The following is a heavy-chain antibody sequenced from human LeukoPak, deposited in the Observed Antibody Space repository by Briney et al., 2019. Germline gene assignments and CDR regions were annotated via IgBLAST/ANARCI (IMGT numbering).Heavy chain of an antibody. CDR3: ARGIHTDDYGDYDPGDHYFDY. CDR1: GGSISSGGYY. CDR2: IYYSGST. J-gene: IGHJ4*02. V-gene: IGHV4-31*03. Sequence: SETLSLTCTVSGGSISSGGYYWSWIRQHPGKGLEWIGYIYYSGSTYYNPSLKSRATISVDTSKNQFSLKLSSVTAADTAVYYCARGIHTDDYGDYDPGDHYFDYWGQGTLVTVSS. D-gene: IGHD4-17*01.